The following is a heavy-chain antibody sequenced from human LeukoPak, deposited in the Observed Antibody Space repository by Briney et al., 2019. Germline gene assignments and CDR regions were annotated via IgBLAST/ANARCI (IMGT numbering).Heavy chain of an antibody. CDR3: ARVAAVAGYYYYYYMDV. Sequence: SQTLSLTCTVSGGSISSGSYYWSWIRQPAGKGLEWIGRIYTSGSTNYNPSLKSRVTISVDTSKNQFSLKLSSVTAADTAVYYCARVAAVAGYYYYYYMDVWGKGTTVTVSS. J-gene: IGHJ6*03. CDR1: GGSISSGSYY. V-gene: IGHV4-61*02. CDR2: IYTSGST. D-gene: IGHD6-19*01.